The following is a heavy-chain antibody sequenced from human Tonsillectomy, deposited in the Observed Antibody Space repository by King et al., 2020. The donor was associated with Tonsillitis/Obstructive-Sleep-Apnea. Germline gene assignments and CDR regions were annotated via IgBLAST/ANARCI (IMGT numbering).Heavy chain of an antibody. J-gene: IGHJ4*02. D-gene: IGHD5-12*01. CDR1: GGTFSNYA. Sequence: QLVQSGAEVKKPGSSVKVSCKASGGTFSNYAISWARQAPGQGLEWMGRIIPILAITNYAQKFQGRVTITADKSTSTSYMELSSLRSDDPAIYYCARVGDSGYSGYDGYFDYWGQGTLVTVSS. CDR2: IIPILAIT. CDR3: ARVGDSGYSGYDGYFDY. V-gene: IGHV1-69*04.